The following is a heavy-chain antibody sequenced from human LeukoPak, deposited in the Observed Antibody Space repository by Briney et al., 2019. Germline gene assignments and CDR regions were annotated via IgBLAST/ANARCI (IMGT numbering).Heavy chain of an antibody. V-gene: IGHV5-51*01. Sequence: GESLKISCKGSGYSFTSYWIGWVRQMPGKGLEWMGIIYPGDSDTRYSPSFQGQVTISADKSISTAYQQWSSLKASDTAMYYCARSADYYDSSGYYPRLINFDYWGQGTLVTVSS. CDR3: ARSADYYDSSGYYPRLINFDY. CDR2: IYPGDSDT. D-gene: IGHD3-22*01. J-gene: IGHJ4*02. CDR1: GYSFTSYW.